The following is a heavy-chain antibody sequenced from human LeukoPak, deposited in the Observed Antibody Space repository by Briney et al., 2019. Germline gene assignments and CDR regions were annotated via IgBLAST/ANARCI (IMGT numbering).Heavy chain of an antibody. V-gene: IGHV4-59*01. Sequence: SETLSLTCTVSGGSMNNYYWSWIRQAPGKGLEWIGYISDSGSTNYNPSLGSRVTISVDTSKNQFSLKLTSVTAADTALHYCARYDYGDCWFDPWGQGTLVTVPS. D-gene: IGHD4-17*01. J-gene: IGHJ5*02. CDR1: GGSMNNYY. CDR2: ISDSGST. CDR3: ARYDYGDCWFDP.